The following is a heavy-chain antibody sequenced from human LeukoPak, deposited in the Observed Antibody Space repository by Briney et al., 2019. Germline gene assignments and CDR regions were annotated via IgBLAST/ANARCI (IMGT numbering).Heavy chain of an antibody. D-gene: IGHD3-10*01. J-gene: IGHJ5*02. V-gene: IGHV3-33*06. CDR1: GFTFSSHG. CDR3: AKDLSYGSLWFDP. Sequence: PGGSLRLSCAASGFTFSSHGMQWVRQAPGKGLERVALIWYDGSRTNYVDSVMGRFTISRDSSKNTLYLQIDNLRVEDTAVYFCAKDLSYGSLWFDPWGQGTLVTVSS. CDR2: IWYDGSRT.